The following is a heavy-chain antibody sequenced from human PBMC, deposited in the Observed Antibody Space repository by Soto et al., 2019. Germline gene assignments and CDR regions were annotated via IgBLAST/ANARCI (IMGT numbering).Heavy chain of an antibody. D-gene: IGHD5-12*01. CDR3: ARAYRGYDFRHYQYGGNSRWFDP. Sequence: SETLSLTCTVSGGSISSGGYYWSWIRQHPGKGLEWIGYIYYSGSTYYNPSLKSRVTISVDTSKNQFSLKLSSVTAADTAVYYCARAYRGYDFRHYQYGGNSRWFDPWGQGTLVTVSS. J-gene: IGHJ5*02. CDR2: IYYSGST. CDR1: GGSISSGGYY. V-gene: IGHV4-31*03.